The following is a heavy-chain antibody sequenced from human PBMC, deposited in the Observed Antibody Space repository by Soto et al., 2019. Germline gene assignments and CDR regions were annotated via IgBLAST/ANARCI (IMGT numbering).Heavy chain of an antibody. J-gene: IGHJ4*02. CDR3: ARVPDY. V-gene: IGHV4-30-2*01. CDR1: GGSISSGGYS. Sequence: SETLSLTCAVSGGSISSGGYSWSWIRQLPGKGLEWIGYIYHSGSTYYNPSLKSRVTISVDRSKNQFSLKLRSVTAADTAVYYCARVPDYRGQGTLVTVSS. CDR2: IYHSGST.